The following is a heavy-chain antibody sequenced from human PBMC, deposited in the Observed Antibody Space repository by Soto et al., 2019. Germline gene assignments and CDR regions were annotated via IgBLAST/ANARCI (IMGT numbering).Heavy chain of an antibody. Sequence: KKRGASVKVSCKASGYTFTSYAMHWVRQAPGQRLEWMGWINAGNGNTKYAQKFRDRLTLTRDTSTRTTYLELRSLRYDDSAVYYCAREISEATGDDWGQGTRVTVS. V-gene: IGHV1-3*01. J-gene: IGHJ4*02. CDR2: INAGNGNT. CDR1: GYTFTSYA. CDR3: AREISEATGDD. D-gene: IGHD1-1*01.